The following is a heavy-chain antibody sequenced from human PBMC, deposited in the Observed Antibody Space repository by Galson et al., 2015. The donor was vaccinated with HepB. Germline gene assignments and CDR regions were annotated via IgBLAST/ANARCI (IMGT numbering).Heavy chain of an antibody. CDR2: ISSSSSYI. V-gene: IGHV3-21*01. Sequence: SLRLSCAASGFTFSSYSMNWVRQAPGKGLEWVSSISSSSSYIYYADSVKGRFTISRDNAKNSLYLQMNSLRAEDTAVYYCARAPRLGYCSGTSCLRRYFGIDYWGQGTLVTVSS. J-gene: IGHJ4*02. CDR1: GFTFSSYS. D-gene: IGHD2-2*01. CDR3: ARAPRLGYCSGTSCLRRYFGIDY.